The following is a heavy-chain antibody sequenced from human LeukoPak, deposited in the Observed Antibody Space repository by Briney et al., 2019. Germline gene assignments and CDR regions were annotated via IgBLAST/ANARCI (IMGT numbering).Heavy chain of an antibody. CDR2: INHSGST. D-gene: IGHD2-2*01. J-gene: IGHJ3*02. Sequence: SETLSLTCAVNGGSFSGYSWSWIRQPPGKGLEWSGEINHSGSTKYNPSLKSRVTISVDTSKKQLSLDLSSITAADTAVYYCARGYCSSTSCYGAAFDIWGQGTMVTVSS. V-gene: IGHV4-34*01. CDR1: GGSFSGYS. CDR3: ARGYCSSTSCYGAAFDI.